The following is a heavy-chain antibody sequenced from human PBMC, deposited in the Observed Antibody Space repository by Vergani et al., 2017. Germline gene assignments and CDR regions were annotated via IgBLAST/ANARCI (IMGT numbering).Heavy chain of an antibody. Sequence: QITLRVSRPTLVKPTQTLTLTCTFSGFSLTTGGEGVGWIRQPPGRALEWLAFVYWNDDERYSPSLKSRVTITKDTSKNEVILTMATMDPVDTATYYCVRRLGYFDWYGAFDVWGPGTMVTVSS. CDR1: GFSLTTGGEG. CDR3: VRRLGYFDWYGAFDV. CDR2: VYWNDDE. J-gene: IGHJ3*01. V-gene: IGHV2-5*01. D-gene: IGHD3-9*01.